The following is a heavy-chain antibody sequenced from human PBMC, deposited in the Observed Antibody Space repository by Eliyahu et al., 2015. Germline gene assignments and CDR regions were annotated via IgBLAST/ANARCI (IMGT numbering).Heavy chain of an antibody. CDR3: AKADVAGSYYDY. Sequence: QVQLVESGGGVVQPGRSLGLSCAASGFXFSSYGMHWVRQAPGKGLEWVAVIWYDGSNKYYADSVKGRFTISRDNSKNTLYLQMNSLRAEDTAVYYCAKADVAGSYYDYWGQGTLVTVSS. CDR2: IWYDGSNK. J-gene: IGHJ4*02. CDR1: GFXFSSYG. D-gene: IGHD6-19*01. V-gene: IGHV3-33*06.